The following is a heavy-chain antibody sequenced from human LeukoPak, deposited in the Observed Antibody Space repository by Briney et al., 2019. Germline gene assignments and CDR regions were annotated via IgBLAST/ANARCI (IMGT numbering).Heavy chain of an antibody. V-gene: IGHV1-8*03. CDR3: ARGTGTTLDP. J-gene: IGHJ5*02. D-gene: IGHD1-7*01. Sequence: ASVKVSCKASGYTFTSYGISWVRQAPGQGLEWMGWMNPNSGNTGYAQKFQDRVTITRNTSISTAYMELSSLRSEDTAVYYCARGTGTTLDPWGQGTLVTVSS. CDR2: MNPNSGNT. CDR1: GYTFTSYG.